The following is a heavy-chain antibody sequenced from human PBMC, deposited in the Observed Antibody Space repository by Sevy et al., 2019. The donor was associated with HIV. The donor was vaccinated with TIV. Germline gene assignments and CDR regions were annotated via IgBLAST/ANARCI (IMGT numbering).Heavy chain of an antibody. Sequence: SETLSLTCTVSGGSISSYYWSWIRQPPGKGLEWIGYIYYSGSTNYIPSLKSRVTISVDTSKNQFSLKLSSVTAADTAVYYCARGTGTTFYYYYGMDVWGQGTTVTVSS. D-gene: IGHD1-7*01. CDR3: ARGTGTTFYYYYGMDV. J-gene: IGHJ6*02. CDR2: IYYSGST. V-gene: IGHV4-59*01. CDR1: GGSISSYY.